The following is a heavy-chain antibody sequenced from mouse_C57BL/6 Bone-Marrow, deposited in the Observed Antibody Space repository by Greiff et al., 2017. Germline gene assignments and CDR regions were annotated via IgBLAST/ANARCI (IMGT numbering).Heavy chain of an antibody. J-gene: IGHJ2*01. Sequence: EVQRVESGGDLVKPGGSLKLSCAASGFTFSSYGMSWVRQTPDKRLEWVATISSGGSYTYYPDSVTGRFTISRDNAKNTLYLQMSSLKSEDTAMYYCARQRGRYGYDGGYYFDYWGEGTTLTVSS. D-gene: IGHD2-2*01. CDR1: GFTFSSYG. CDR2: ISSGGSYT. V-gene: IGHV5-6*01. CDR3: ARQRGRYGYDGGYYFDY.